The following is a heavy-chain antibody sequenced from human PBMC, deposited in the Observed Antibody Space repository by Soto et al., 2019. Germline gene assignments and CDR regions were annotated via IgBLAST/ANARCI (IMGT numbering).Heavy chain of an antibody. J-gene: IGHJ4*02. CDR2: IYYSGST. CDR3: ARARVVPAAQFDY. V-gene: IGHV4-59*01. D-gene: IGHD2-2*01. Sequence: SETLSLTCTVSGGSISSYYWSWIRQPPGKGLEWIGYIYYSGSTNYNPSLKSRVTISVDTSKNQFSLKLSSVTAADTAVYYCARARVVPAAQFDYWGQGTLVTVSS. CDR1: GGSISSYY.